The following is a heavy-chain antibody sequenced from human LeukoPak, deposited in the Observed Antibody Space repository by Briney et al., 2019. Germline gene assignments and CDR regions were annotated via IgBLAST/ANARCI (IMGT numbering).Heavy chain of an antibody. V-gene: IGHV4-4*07. CDR2: IYTSGST. D-gene: IGHD2-2*01. J-gene: IGHJ4*02. CDR1: GGSISSYY. CDR3: AREDPNYCSSTSCYAPFDY. Sequence: SETLSLTCTVPGGSISSYYWSWIRQPAGKGLEWIGRIYTSGSTNYNPSLKSRVTMSVDTSKNQFSLKLSSVTAADTAVYYCAREDPNYCSSTSCYAPFDYWGQGTLVTVSS.